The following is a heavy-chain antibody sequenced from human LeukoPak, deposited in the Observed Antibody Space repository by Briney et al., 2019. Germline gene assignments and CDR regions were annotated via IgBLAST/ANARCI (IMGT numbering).Heavy chain of an antibody. J-gene: IGHJ4*02. Sequence: SETLSLTCTVSGGSINNGSYYWSWIRQPAGKGLEWIGRIYTSGSTNYNPSLKSRVTMSVDTSKNQFSLKLSSVTAADTAVYYCARVAYGDYFDCWGQGTLVTVSS. V-gene: IGHV4-61*02. D-gene: IGHD4-17*01. CDR2: IYTSGST. CDR1: GGSINNGSYY. CDR3: ARVAYGDYFDC.